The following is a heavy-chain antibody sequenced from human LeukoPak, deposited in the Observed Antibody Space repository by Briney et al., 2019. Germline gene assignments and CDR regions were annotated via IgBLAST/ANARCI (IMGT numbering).Heavy chain of an antibody. D-gene: IGHD6-13*01. J-gene: IGHJ4*02. CDR3: ATSSSWWRGCDY. CDR2: IYYSGST. V-gene: IGHV4-61*01. CDR1: GGSVSSGSYY. Sequence: SETPSLTCTVSGGSVSSGSYYWSWIRQPPGKGLEWIGYIYYSGSTNYNPSLKSRVTISVDTSKNQFSLKLSSVTAADTAVYYCATSSSWWRGCDYWGQGTLVTVSS.